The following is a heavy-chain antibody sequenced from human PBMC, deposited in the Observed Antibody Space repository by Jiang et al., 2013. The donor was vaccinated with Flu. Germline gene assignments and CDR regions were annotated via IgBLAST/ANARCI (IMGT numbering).Heavy chain of an antibody. Sequence: GLVKPSQTLSLTCTVSGGSISGGGYYWSWIRQLPGKGLEWIGYIYYTGNTYYNPSLESRVSISVDTSKNQISLKLSSVTAADTAVYYCARDGAGSGSSGNWFDPWGQGTLVTVSS. V-gene: IGHV4-31*03. CDR2: IYYTGNT. CDR1: GGSISGGGYY. CDR3: ARDGAGSGSSGNWFDP. J-gene: IGHJ5*02. D-gene: IGHD6-6*01.